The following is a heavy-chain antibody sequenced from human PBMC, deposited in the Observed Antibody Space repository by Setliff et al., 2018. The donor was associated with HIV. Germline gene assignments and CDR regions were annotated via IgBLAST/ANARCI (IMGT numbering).Heavy chain of an antibody. CDR1: GGSISSGGYY. CDR3: ARAFCSSSSCYGGGDAFDI. CDR2: IYYSGNT. D-gene: IGHD2-2*01. V-gene: IGHV4-31*03. J-gene: IGHJ3*02. Sequence: SETLSLTCTVSGGSISSGGYYWSWIRQHPGRGLEWIGYIYYSGNTYYNPSLKNRLTISVDTSKNHFSLKLSSVTAADTAVNYCARAFCSSSSCYGGGDAFDIWGQGTMVTVS.